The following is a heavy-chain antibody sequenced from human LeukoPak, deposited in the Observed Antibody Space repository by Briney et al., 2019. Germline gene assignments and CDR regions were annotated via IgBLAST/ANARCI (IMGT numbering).Heavy chain of an antibody. Sequence: SETLSLTCTVSGGSISSGSYYWSWIRQPAGKGLEWIGSIYYSGSTYYNPSLKSRVTISVDTSKNQFSLKLSSVTAADTAVYYCARRRDGYPGAWGQGTLVTVSS. CDR2: IYYSGST. J-gene: IGHJ5*02. V-gene: IGHV4-39*01. D-gene: IGHD5-24*01. CDR3: ARRRDGYPGA. CDR1: GGSISSGSYY.